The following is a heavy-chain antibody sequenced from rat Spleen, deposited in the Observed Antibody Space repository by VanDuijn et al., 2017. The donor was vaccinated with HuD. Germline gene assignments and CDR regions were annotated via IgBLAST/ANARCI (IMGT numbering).Heavy chain of an antibody. CDR1: GFNFNDYW. D-gene: IGHD1-6*01. CDR3: AREYTTDYYYFRLVMDA. Sequence: EVKLVESGGGLVQPGRSLKLSCAASGFNFNDYWMGWVRQAPSKGLEWIGEINKDSSTINYTPSLKDRFTISRDSAHNTLYLQMSKLGSEDTAIYYCAREYTTDYYYFRLVMDAWGQGASVTVSS. V-gene: IGHV4-2*01. J-gene: IGHJ4*01. CDR2: INKDSSTI.